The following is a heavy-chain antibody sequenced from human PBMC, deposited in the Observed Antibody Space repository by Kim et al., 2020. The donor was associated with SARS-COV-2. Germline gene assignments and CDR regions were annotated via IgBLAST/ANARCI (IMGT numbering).Heavy chain of an antibody. D-gene: IGHD5-12*01. J-gene: IGHJ5*02. CDR3: ARHGYGNNWFDP. V-gene: IGHV4-39*01. Sequence: YNPSRKSRVTISVATSKDQFSLKLSSVTAADTAVYYCARHGYGNNWFDPWGQGTLVTVSS.